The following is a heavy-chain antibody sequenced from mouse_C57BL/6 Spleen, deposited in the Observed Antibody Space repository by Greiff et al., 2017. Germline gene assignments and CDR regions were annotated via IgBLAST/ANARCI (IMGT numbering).Heavy chain of an antibody. Sequence: VKLQESGPGLVAPSQSLSITCTVSGFSLTSYGVSWVRQPPGKGLEWLGVIWGDGSTNYHSALISRLSISKDNSKSQVFLKLNSLQTDDTATYYCAKGDYYGNYPYWYFDVWGTGTTVTVSS. CDR2: IWGDGST. CDR1: GFSLTSYG. CDR3: AKGDYYGNYPYWYFDV. J-gene: IGHJ1*03. V-gene: IGHV2-3*01. D-gene: IGHD2-1*01.